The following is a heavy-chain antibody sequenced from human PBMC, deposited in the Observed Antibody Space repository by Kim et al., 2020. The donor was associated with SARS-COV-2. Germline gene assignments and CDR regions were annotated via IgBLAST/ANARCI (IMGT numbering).Heavy chain of an antibody. J-gene: IGHJ4*02. CDR3: ARSAASSDY. CDR2: GIG. V-gene: IGHV1-69*02. Sequence: GIGNYAQNYQGRVTITADTSTSIAYMELSSLRSEDTAVYYCARSAASSDYWGEGTLVAVSS. D-gene: IGHD6-6*01.